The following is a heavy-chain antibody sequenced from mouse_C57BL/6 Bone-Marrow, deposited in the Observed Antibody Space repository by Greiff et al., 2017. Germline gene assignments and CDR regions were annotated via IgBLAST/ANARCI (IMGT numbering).Heavy chain of an antibody. CDR2: IDPEDGDT. Sequence: EVQLQESGAELVRPGASVKLSCTASGFNIKDYYMHWVKQRPEQGLEWIGRIDPEDGDTEYAPKFQGKATMTADTSSNTAYLQLSILTSEDTAVYYCTTSITTVVARYFDVWGTGTTVTVSS. CDR1: GFNIKDYY. D-gene: IGHD1-1*01. CDR3: TTSITTVVARYFDV. V-gene: IGHV14-1*01. J-gene: IGHJ1*03.